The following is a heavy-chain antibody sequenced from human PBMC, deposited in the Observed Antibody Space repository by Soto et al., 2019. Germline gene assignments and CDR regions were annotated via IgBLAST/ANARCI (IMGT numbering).Heavy chain of an antibody. CDR1: GFALSSYS. D-gene: IGHD3-10*01. J-gene: IGHJ6*02. V-gene: IGHV3-48*02. CDR2: ISATGNTK. Sequence: EVPLVESGGGLVQRGESLRLSCAASGFALSSYSMNWARQTPGKGLEWVAYISATGNTKYYADSVKGRFTISRDNAKNSLYLQLNSLRDEDTAVYFCARGFDLQYGLDVWGQGTTVTVSS. CDR3: ARGFDLQYGLDV.